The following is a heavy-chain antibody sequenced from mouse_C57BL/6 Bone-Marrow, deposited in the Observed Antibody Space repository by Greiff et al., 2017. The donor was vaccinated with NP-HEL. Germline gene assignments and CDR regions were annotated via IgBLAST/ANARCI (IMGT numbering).Heavy chain of an antibody. D-gene: IGHD2-2*01. V-gene: IGHV5-4*01. J-gene: IGHJ3*01. CDR3: ARDTMVTKAWFAY. CDR2: ISDGGSYT. Sequence: EVKLVESGGGLVKPGGSLKLSCAASGFTFSSYAMSWVRQTPEKRLEWVATISDGGSYTYYPDNVKGRFTISRDNAKNNLYLQMSHLKSEDTAMYYCARDTMVTKAWFAYWGQGTLVTVSA. CDR1: GFTFSSYA.